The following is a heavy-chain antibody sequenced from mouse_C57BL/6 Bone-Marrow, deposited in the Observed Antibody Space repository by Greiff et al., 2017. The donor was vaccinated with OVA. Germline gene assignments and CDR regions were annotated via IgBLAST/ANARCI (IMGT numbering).Heavy chain of an antibody. CDR3: ARTGHYYGSPYWYFDV. Sequence: VKLVESGPELVKPGASVKLSCKASGYTFTSYDINWVKQRPGQGLEWIGWIYPRDGSTKYNEKFKGKATLTVDTSSSTAYMELHSLTSEDSAVYFCARTGHYYGSPYWYFDVWGTGTTVTVSS. D-gene: IGHD1-1*01. CDR1: GYTFTSYD. CDR2: IYPRDGST. J-gene: IGHJ1*03. V-gene: IGHV1-85*01.